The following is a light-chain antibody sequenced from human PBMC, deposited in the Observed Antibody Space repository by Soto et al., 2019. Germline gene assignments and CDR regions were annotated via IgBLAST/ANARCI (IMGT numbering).Light chain of an antibody. J-gene: IGKJ1*01. CDR1: QSVGSS. CDR3: QQYGDSPQT. CDR2: GAS. V-gene: IGKV3-20*01. Sequence: EIVLTQSPGTLSWSPGERATLSCRASQSVGSSLSWYQQKPGQAPRLLFYGASNRATAIPDRFSGSGFGTDFTLTITRLEPEDFAVYYCQQYGDSPQTFGPGTKVEI.